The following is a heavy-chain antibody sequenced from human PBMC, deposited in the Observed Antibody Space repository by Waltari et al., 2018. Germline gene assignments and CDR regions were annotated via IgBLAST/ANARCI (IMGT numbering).Heavy chain of an antibody. D-gene: IGHD3-16*01. CDR1: GGTCSKDA. J-gene: IGHJ5*02. V-gene: IGHV1-69*01. CDR3: ATFGGISNWFDP. Sequence: QVQLVRSGAEVKKPGSSGQVSCTASGGTCSKDAINWVRQPPGQGLEWLGGIFPIFGTANYAKNFQVRVTITADESTSTVYMKLTSLNSEDTAVYSCATFGGISNWFDPWGQGTLVTVSS. CDR2: IFPIFGTA.